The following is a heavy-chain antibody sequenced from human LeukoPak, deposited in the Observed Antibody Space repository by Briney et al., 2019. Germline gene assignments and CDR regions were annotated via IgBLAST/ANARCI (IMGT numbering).Heavy chain of an antibody. D-gene: IGHD3-10*01. CDR2: INQDGSEK. CDR1: GFTFTTYW. V-gene: IGHV3-7*01. Sequence: GESLRLSCAASGFTFTTYWMSWVRQFPGKGLEWVANINQDGSEKYYVDSVKGRFTISRDNAKNSLYLQMNSLRVEDTAIYYCVKVAKYYYGSETYYFFEHWGQGTPVTASS. CDR3: VKVAKYYYGSETYYFFEH. J-gene: IGHJ4*02.